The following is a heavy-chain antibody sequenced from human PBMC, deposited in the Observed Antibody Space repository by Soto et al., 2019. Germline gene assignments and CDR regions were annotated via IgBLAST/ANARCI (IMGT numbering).Heavy chain of an antibody. J-gene: IGHJ5*02. Sequence: PSETLSLTCTVSGGSISSYYWSWIRQPPGKGLEWIGYIYYSGSTNYNPSLKSRVTISVDTSKNQFSLKLSSVTAADTAVYYCARGGRLNYDFWSGYYLGWLAPWGQGTLVTVSS. D-gene: IGHD3-3*01. CDR1: GGSISSYY. CDR3: ARGGRLNYDFWSGYYLGWLAP. CDR2: IYYSGST. V-gene: IGHV4-59*01.